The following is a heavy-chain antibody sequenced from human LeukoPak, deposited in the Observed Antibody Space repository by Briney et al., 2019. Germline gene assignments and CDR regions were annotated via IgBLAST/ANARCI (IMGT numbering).Heavy chain of an antibody. CDR3: ARGVLWGLFDY. CDR1: GGSFSGYY. Sequence: SETLSLTCAVYGGSFSGYYWSWIRQPPGKGLEWIGEINHSGSTNYNPSLKSRVTISVDTSKNQFSLKLSSVTAADTAVYYCARGVLWGLFDYWGQGTLVTVSS. CDR2: INHSGST. V-gene: IGHV4-34*01. J-gene: IGHJ4*02. D-gene: IGHD3-16*01.